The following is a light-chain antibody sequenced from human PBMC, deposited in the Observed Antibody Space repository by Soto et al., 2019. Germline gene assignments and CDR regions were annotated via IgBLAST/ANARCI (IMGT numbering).Light chain of an antibody. CDR1: SSEVGADRH. J-gene: IGLJ1*01. CDR3: SAYATGRSYI. Sequence: QSALTSPAPGSGAPGQAITISCTGTSSEVGADRHGSWHQQYPGKAPKRMIYDVSDWPSGVSYRFSGSKSGNTASLTMSGLQAEDEADYYCSAYATGRSYIFGSGTKVTVL. V-gene: IGLV2-14*01. CDR2: DVS.